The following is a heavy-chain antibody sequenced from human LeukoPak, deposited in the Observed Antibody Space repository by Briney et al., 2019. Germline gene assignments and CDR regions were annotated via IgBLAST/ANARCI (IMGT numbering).Heavy chain of an antibody. D-gene: IGHD1-7*01. V-gene: IGHV3-7*01. Sequence: GGSLRLSCAASGFTLSAHWMTWVRQAPGKGLEWVANINQDGSAKYFLASVKGRLTISRDNAKNSMYLQMNSLRAEDTAVYYCARWDIRGTAHQLDYWGQGILVTVSS. CDR2: INQDGSAK. CDR3: ARWDIRGTAHQLDY. CDR1: GFTLSAHW. J-gene: IGHJ4*02.